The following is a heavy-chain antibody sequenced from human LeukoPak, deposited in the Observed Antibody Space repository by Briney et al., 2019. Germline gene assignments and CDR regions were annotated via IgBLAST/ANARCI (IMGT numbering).Heavy chain of an antibody. CDR1: GYTFTSYA. J-gene: IGHJ4*02. Sequence: ASVKVSCKASGYTFTSYAMHWVRQAPGQRLEWMGWINAGNGNTKYSQKFQGRVTITRDTSASTAYMELSSLRSEDTAVYYCARDGIGGSGFDYWGQGTLVTVSS. D-gene: IGHD3-16*01. CDR3: ARDGIGGSGFDY. CDR2: INAGNGNT. V-gene: IGHV1-3*01.